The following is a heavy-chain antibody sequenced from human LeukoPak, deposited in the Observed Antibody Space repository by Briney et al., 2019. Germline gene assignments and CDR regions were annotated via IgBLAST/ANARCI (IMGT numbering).Heavy chain of an antibody. CDR3: AKTRPGSSWLYYFDY. CDR1: GFTFSSYA. V-gene: IGHV3-23*01. CDR2: ISGSGGST. Sequence: GGSLRLSCAASGFTFSSYAMSWVRQAPGKGLEWVSGISGSGGSTYYADSVKGRFTISRDNSRNTLYLQMNSPRAEDTAVYYCAKTRPGSSWLYYFDYWGQGTLVTVSS. J-gene: IGHJ4*02. D-gene: IGHD6-13*01.